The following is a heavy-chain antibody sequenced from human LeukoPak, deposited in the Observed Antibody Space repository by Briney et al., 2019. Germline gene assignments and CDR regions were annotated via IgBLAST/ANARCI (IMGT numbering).Heavy chain of an antibody. Sequence: PGGSLRLSPALSGFAPPRITTGGVRQAPGKGLEWVSVIYSGGSTSYADSVKGRFTISRDNSKKTVYLQMNSLRAEDTAVCYWGGDSKYYIDYWGQGTLVTVSS. V-gene: IGHV3-53*01. CDR2: IYSGGST. D-gene: IGHD6-13*01. CDR3: GGDSKYYIDY. CDR1: GFAPPRIT. J-gene: IGHJ4*02.